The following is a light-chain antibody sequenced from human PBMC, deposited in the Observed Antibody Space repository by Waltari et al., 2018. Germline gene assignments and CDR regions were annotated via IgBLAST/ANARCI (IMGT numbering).Light chain of an antibody. J-gene: IGLJ1*01. CDR3: QAWDNSRGYV. Sequence: WYQQKAGQAPALVIYQDTKRPSGIPERFSGSNSGNTATLTISGTQALDEADYYCQAWDNSRGYVFGTGTKVTVL. V-gene: IGLV3-1*01. CDR2: QDT.